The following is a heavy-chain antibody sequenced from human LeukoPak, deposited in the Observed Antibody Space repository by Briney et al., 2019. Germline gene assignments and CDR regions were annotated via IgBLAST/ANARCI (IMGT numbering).Heavy chain of an antibody. V-gene: IGHV3-53*01. CDR1: GFTFSSYE. Sequence: PGGSLRLSCAGSGFTFSSYEMNWVRQAPGKGLEWVSVIYPGGNTYYADSVKGRFTVSRDNSKNTLYLQMNSLRAEDTAVYYCASPRSGQSFDIWGQGTMVTVSS. J-gene: IGHJ3*02. CDR3: ASPRSGQSFDI. D-gene: IGHD6-19*01. CDR2: IYPGGNT.